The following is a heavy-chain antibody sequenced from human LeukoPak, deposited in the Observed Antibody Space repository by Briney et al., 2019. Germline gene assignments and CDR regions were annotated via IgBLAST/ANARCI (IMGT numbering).Heavy chain of an antibody. Sequence: RGSLRLSCAASGFTFSSYAMHWVRQAPGKGLEWVAVISYDGSNKYYADSVKGRFTISRDNSKNTLYLQMNSLRAEDTAVYYCSPSSGVGYWGQGTLVTVSS. CDR1: GFTFSSYA. CDR2: ISYDGSNK. D-gene: IGHD2-15*01. J-gene: IGHJ4*02. CDR3: SPSSGVGY. V-gene: IGHV3-30*01.